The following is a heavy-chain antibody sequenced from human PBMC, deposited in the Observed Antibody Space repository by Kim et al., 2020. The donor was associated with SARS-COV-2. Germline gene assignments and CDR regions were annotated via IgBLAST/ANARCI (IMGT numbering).Heavy chain of an antibody. CDR2: ISYDGSNK. J-gene: IGHJ6*02. CDR1: GFTFSSYA. CDR3: ARARSSNYYYGMEV. V-gene: IGHV3-30*04. D-gene: IGHD6-19*01. Sequence: GGSLRLSCAAYGFTFSSYAMHWVRQAPGKGLEWVAVISYDGSNKYYADSVKGRFTISRDNSKNTLYLQMNSLRAEDTAVYYCARARSSNYYYGMEVWGQGTTVTVSS.